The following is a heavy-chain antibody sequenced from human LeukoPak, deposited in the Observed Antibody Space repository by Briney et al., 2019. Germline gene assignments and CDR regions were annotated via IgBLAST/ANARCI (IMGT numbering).Heavy chain of an antibody. Sequence: GESLKISCKDSGHSFTSYWIGWVRQMPGKGLEWMGIIYPGDSDTRYSPSLQGQVTISADKSISTAYLQWSSLKASDTAMYYCARAKAYSSSRYYFDYWGQGTLVTVSP. V-gene: IGHV5-51*01. J-gene: IGHJ4*02. CDR3: ARAKAYSSSRYYFDY. CDR2: IYPGDSDT. CDR1: GHSFTSYW. D-gene: IGHD6-13*01.